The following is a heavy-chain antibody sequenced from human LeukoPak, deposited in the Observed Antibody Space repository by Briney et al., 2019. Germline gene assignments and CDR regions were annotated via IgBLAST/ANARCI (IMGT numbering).Heavy chain of an antibody. CDR1: GYTLTELC. Sequence: GASVKVSCKVSGYTLTELCMHWVRQAPGKGLEWMGAFDPEDGKRIYAQTFQGRVTMTADTPTDTAYMELSSLRSDDTAVYYCATDRDFRFPDNWLDPWGQGTLVTVSS. J-gene: IGHJ5*02. D-gene: IGHD3-9*01. CDR2: FDPEDGKR. V-gene: IGHV1-24*01. CDR3: ATDRDFRFPDNWLDP.